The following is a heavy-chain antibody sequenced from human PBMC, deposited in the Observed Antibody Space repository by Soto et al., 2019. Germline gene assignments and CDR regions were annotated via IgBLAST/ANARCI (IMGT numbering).Heavy chain of an antibody. D-gene: IGHD3-16*02. J-gene: IGHJ4*02. V-gene: IGHV2-26*01. CDR3: ARIQDYVWGSYPYDV. Sequence: GPTLVNPTETLTLTCTVSGFSLDDARVGVSWIRQPPGRALEWLAHIFSNDEKSYSTSLYNRLTISKDTSKSQVVLTMTNMGPVDTATYFCARIQDYVWGSYPYDVWGQGSLVTVSS. CDR2: IFSNDEK. CDR1: GFSLDDARVG.